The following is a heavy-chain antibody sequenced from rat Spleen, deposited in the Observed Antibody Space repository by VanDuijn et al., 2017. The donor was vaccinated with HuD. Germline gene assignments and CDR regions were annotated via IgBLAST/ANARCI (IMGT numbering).Heavy chain of an antibody. D-gene: IGHD1-5*01. CDR3: TTVGSNIGTTYYVMDA. CDR2: ITNASGGT. Sequence: EVQLVESGGGLVQPGRSLKLSCVASGFTFNYYWMTWIRQAPGKGLEWVASITNASGGTHYPDSVKGRFTISRDIAKTTLYLHMNSLRSEDTATYYCTTVGSNIGTTYYVMDAWGQGASVTVSS. CDR1: GFTFNYYW. J-gene: IGHJ4*01. V-gene: IGHV5-31*01.